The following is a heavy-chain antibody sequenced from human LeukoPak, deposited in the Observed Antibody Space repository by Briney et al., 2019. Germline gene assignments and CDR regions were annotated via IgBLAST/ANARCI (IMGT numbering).Heavy chain of an antibody. CDR3: AREPYCSSTSCPANFDY. Sequence: SETLSLTCAVYGGSFSGYYWSWIRQPPGKGLEWIGEINHSGSTNYNPSLKSRVTISVDTSKNQFSLKLSSVTAADTAVYYCAREPYCSSTSCPANFDYWGQGTLVTVSP. J-gene: IGHJ4*02. CDR1: GGSFSGYY. CDR2: INHSGST. D-gene: IGHD2-2*01. V-gene: IGHV4-34*01.